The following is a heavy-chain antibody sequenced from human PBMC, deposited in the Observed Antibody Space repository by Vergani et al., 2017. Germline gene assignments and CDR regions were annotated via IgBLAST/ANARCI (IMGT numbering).Heavy chain of an antibody. V-gene: IGHV4-34*01. CDR3: ARVPGGTSWAAGRSWPDY. J-gene: IGHJ4*02. CDR1: GGSFSGYY. D-gene: IGHD2-2*01. Sequence: QVQLQQWGAGLLKPSETLSLTCAVYGGSFSGYYWSWIRQPPGKGLEWIGEINHSGSTNYNPSLKSRVTISVDTSKNQFSLKLSSVTAADTAVYYCARVPGGTSWAAGRSWPDYWGQGTLVTVSS. CDR2: INHSGST.